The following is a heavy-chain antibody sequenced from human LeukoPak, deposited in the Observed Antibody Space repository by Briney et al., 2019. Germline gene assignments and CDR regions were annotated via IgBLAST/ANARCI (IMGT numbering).Heavy chain of an antibody. D-gene: IGHD3-22*01. CDR2: INPNSGDT. Sequence: ASVNVSCKASGYTFTGYYLHWVRQAPGQGLEWMGWINPNSGDTNFAQKFQGRVTMTRDTSISTAYMELSRLRSDDTAVYYCAREGSSGYYLLYWGQGTLVTVSS. CDR1: GYTFTGYY. V-gene: IGHV1-2*02. J-gene: IGHJ4*02. CDR3: AREGSSGYYLLY.